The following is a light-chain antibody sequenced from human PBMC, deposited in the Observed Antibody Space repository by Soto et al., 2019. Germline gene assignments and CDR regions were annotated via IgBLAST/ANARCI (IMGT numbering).Light chain of an antibody. CDR2: DAS. CDR1: QEIRNS. V-gene: IGKV1-33*01. CDR3: QHCDSLPLT. J-gene: IGKJ5*01. Sequence: DIQMTQSTSPLSASVGDRVTITWQASQEIRNSLNLYQQKPGKAPKLLIYDASNLESGVPSRFSGSGTGTDFIFTISSLQPEDIATYYCQHCDSLPLTFGQGTRLEI.